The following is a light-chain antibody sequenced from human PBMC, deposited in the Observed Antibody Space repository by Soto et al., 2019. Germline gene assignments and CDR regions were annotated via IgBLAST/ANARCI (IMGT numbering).Light chain of an antibody. J-gene: IGKJ4*01. Sequence: DIQLTQSPSFLSASVGDRVTITCRASQDISSYLAWYQQKPGKAPKLLIYAASTLQSGVPSRFSGSGSGTEFTLTISSLQPEDFATYCCQQLDSYPLTFGGGTKVEIK. CDR3: QQLDSYPLT. CDR1: QDISSY. CDR2: AAS. V-gene: IGKV1-9*01.